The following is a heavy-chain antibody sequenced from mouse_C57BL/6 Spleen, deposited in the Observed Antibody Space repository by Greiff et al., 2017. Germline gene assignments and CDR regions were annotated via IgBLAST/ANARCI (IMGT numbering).Heavy chain of an antibody. CDR2: ISSGSSTI. Sequence: EVNVVESGGGLVKPGGSLKLSCAASGFTFSDYGMHWVRQAPEKGLEWVAYISSGSSTIYYADTVKGRFTISRDNAKNTLFLQMTSLRAEDTAMYYCARGSLEPYFDYWGQGTTLTVSS. V-gene: IGHV5-17*01. CDR3: ARGSLEPYFDY. J-gene: IGHJ2*01. CDR1: GFTFSDYG.